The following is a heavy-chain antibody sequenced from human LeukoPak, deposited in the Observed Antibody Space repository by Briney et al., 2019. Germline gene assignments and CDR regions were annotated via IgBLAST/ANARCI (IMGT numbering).Heavy chain of an antibody. CDR2: ISSSGSTI. CDR1: GFTFSDYY. D-gene: IGHD3-3*01. CDR3: ARARNYDFWSGYYFDY. V-gene: IGHV3-11*01. Sequence: GGSLRLSCAASGFTFSDYYMSWIRQAPGKGLEWVSYISSSGSTIYYADSVKGRFTISRDNAKNSLYLQMNSLRAEDTAVYHCARARNYDFWSGYYFDYWGQGTLVTVSS. J-gene: IGHJ4*02.